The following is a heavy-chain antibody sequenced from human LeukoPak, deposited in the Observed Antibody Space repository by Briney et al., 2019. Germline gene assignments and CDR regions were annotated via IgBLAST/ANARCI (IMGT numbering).Heavy chain of an antibody. CDR3: AEDREITFGGVIVRGGFDY. V-gene: IGHV3-23*01. J-gene: IGHJ4*02. CDR1: GFTFSSYA. Sequence: GGSLRLSCAASGFTFSSYAMSWVRQPPGKGLEWVSAISGSGGSTYYADSVKGRFTISRDNSKNTLYLQMNSLRAEDTAVYYCAEDREITFGGVIVRGGFDYWGQGTLVTVSS. D-gene: IGHD3-16*02. CDR2: ISGSGGST.